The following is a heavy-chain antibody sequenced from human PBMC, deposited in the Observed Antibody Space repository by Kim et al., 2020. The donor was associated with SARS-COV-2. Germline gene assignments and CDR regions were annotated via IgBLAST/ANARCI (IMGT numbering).Heavy chain of an antibody. J-gene: IGHJ4*01. D-gene: IGHD6-13*01. Sequence: DPPSLKSRVTISVDTSKNQFSLKLDSVTAADTAVYYCARVLAAARSMYYFDSWGHGTLVTVSS. V-gene: IGHV4-39*07. CDR3: ARVLAAARSMYYFDS.